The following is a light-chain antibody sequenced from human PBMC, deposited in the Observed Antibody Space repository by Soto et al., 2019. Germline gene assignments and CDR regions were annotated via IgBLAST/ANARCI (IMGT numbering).Light chain of an antibody. CDR1: QSVSSY. CDR3: EQHSNWLT. Sequence: EIVLTQSPATLSLSPGERATLSCRASQSVSSYLAWYQQKPGQAPRLLIYDASSRATGIPARFSGSGSGTDFTLTISCLKPQDFVVYYYEQHSNWLTFGGGTKVEIK. V-gene: IGKV3-11*01. J-gene: IGKJ4*01. CDR2: DAS.